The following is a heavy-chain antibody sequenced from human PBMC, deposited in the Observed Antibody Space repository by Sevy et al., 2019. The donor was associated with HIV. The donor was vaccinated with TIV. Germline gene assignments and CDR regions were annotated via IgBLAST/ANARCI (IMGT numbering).Heavy chain of an antibody. CDR3: ARENTMIEEPGWFDP. CDR2: IGKSGAKT. V-gene: IGHV3-23*01. Sequence: GGSLRLYCGASGFIFTKYPLMWVRQAPGKGPEWVAGIGKSGAKTYYADIVKGRFTISRDNFKNMTYLEMSSLRAEDTAVYYCARENTMIEEPGWFDPWGQGTLVTVSS. J-gene: IGHJ5*02. CDR1: GFIFTKYP. D-gene: IGHD3-22*01.